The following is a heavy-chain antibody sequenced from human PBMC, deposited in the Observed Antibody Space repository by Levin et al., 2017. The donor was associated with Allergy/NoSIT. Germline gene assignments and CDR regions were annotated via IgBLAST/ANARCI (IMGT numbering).Heavy chain of an antibody. CDR3: ADNTHMGRAFDI. J-gene: IGHJ3*02. CDR1: GFSLRSSGVG. Sequence: SGPTLVKPTQTLTLTCSFSGFSLRSSGVGVGWIRQAPGKALEWLALIYWDDDKRYSPSLRSRLTITKDTSKNQVVLTMTNMDPVDTATYFCADNTHMGRAFDIWGQGTMVTVSS. D-gene: IGHD2-21*01. V-gene: IGHV2-5*02. CDR2: IYWDDDK.